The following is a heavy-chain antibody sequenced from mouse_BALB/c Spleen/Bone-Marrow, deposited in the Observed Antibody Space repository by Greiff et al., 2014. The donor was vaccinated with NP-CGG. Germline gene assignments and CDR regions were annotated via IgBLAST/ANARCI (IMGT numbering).Heavy chain of an antibody. Sequence: VQLQQSGAELVRSGASVRLSCTASGFSIKDSYIHWVRQRPEQGLEWIGWIDPENGDTEYAPKFQGKATMTADTSSNTAYLQLSSLTSEDTAVYYCKGYDYDVDSFDYWGQGTTLTVSS. J-gene: IGHJ2*01. CDR1: GFSIKDSY. CDR2: IDPENGDT. D-gene: IGHD2-4*01. V-gene: IGHV14-4*02. CDR3: KGYDYDVDSFDY.